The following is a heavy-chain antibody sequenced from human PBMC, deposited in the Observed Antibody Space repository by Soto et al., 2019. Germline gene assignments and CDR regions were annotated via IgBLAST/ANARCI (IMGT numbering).Heavy chain of an antibody. CDR1: GFNFSNFD. J-gene: IGHJ4*02. CDR2: ISERGITT. V-gene: IGHV3-48*03. Sequence: VGSLRLSCVASGFNFSNFDMNWVRQVPGRGLEWISLISERGITTAYADSVRSRFTVSRDNAQSSLYLQMDRLTVEDTGVYYCARGGVVWGRGVLVTVSS. D-gene: IGHD2-8*01. CDR3: ARGGVV.